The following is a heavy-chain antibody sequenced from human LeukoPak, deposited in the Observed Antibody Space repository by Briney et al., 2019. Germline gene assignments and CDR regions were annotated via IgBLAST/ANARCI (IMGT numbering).Heavy chain of an antibody. V-gene: IGHV1-2*02. Sequence: ASVKVSCKASGYTFTGYYMHWVRQAPGQGLEWMGWINPNSGGTNYAQKFQGRVTVTRDTSISTAYMELSRLRSDDTAVYYCARSRTAMITYFDYWGQGTLVTVSS. J-gene: IGHJ4*02. D-gene: IGHD5-18*01. CDR3: ARSRTAMITYFDY. CDR2: INPNSGGT. CDR1: GYTFTGYY.